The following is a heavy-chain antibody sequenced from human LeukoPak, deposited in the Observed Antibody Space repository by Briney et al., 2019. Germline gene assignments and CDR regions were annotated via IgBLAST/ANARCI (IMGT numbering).Heavy chain of an antibody. CDR2: ISGSGSS. D-gene: IGHD5-12*01. V-gene: IGHV4-4*07. CDR3: ARGYSGYDSAWFDP. Sequence: SETLSLTCTVSGGSLRNFYWSWIRQSAGKGLEWIGRISGSGSSNYNPSLKSRVTMSVDTSKNQFSLKLNSLTVADTAVYYCARGYSGYDSAWFDPWGQGILVIVSS. J-gene: IGHJ5*02. CDR1: GGSLRNFY.